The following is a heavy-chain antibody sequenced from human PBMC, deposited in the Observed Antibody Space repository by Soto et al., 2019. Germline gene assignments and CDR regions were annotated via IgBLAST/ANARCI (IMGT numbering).Heavy chain of an antibody. Sequence: QVQLVESGGGVVQPGGSLRLSCAASGFTFRNHAMHWFRQAPGKGLECLAVIAHDGSNAFYRDSVKGRFTVSRDNSKNTRYLYVNSLRSVDTGVYYCARGDREDILVVVGARPGEYGTDIWGQGTTVIVSS. CDR3: ARGDREDILVVVGARPGEYGTDI. CDR2: IAHDGSNA. D-gene: IGHD2-15*01. V-gene: IGHV3-30-3*01. CDR1: GFTFRNHA. J-gene: IGHJ6*02.